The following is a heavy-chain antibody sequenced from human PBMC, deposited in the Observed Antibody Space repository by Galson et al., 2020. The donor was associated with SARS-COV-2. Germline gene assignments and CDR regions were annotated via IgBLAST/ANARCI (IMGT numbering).Heavy chain of an antibody. CDR3: ARAGPKVQFYYGMDV. CDR2: ISSTGSYI. V-gene: IGHV3-21*01. J-gene: IGHJ6*02. CDR1: GFTLTSYS. Sequence: GGSLRFSCVVSGFTLTSYSVNWVRQAPGKGLEWVSSISSTGSYIYYAGSVEGRFTISRDIAKNSLFLQMNSLRVEDTAVYYCARAGPKVQFYYGMDVWGQGTTVTVSS.